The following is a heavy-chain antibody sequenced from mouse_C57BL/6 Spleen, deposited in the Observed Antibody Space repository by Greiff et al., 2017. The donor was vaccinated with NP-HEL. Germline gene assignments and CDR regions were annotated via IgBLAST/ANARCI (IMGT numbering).Heavy chain of an antibody. CDR3: ARLTTVEGDY. J-gene: IGHJ2*01. D-gene: IGHD1-1*01. CDR1: GYTFTSYW. Sequence: VQLQQSGAELVKPGASVKLSCKASGYTFTSYWMHWVKQRPGQGLEWIGMIHPNSGSTNYNEKFKSKATLTVDKSSSTAYMQLSSLTSEDSAVDYCARLTTVEGDYWGQGTTLTVSS. V-gene: IGHV1-64*01. CDR2: IHPNSGST.